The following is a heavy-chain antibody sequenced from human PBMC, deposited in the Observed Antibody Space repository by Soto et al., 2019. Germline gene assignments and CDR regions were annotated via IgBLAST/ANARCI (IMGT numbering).Heavy chain of an antibody. V-gene: IGHV1-69*12. J-gene: IGHJ5*02. D-gene: IGHD2-15*01. CDR1: GGTFSSYA. Sequence: QVQLVQSGAEVKKPGSSVKVSCKASGGTFSSYAISWVRQAPGQGLEWMGGIIPIFGTANYAQKFQGRVTITADESTSTAYMERSSLRSEDTAVYYCARSGGIAYCSGGSCPNWFDPWGQGTLVTVSS. CDR2: IIPIFGTA. CDR3: ARSGGIAYCSGGSCPNWFDP.